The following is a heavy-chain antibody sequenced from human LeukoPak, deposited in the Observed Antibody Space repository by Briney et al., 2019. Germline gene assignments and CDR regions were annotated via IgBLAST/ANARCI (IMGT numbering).Heavy chain of an antibody. CDR1: GFMFSGYY. J-gene: IGHJ4*02. CDR2: INPNGGST. Sequence: ASLKVSCKASGFMFSGYYIHWVRQAPGQGLEWMGIINPNGGSTRYAQRFQGRVTMTRDMSTSTIYMELSSLRSEDTALFYCVSARCSGGSCYFLDSWGQGTLFTVSS. CDR3: VSARCSGGSCYFLDS. V-gene: IGHV1-46*01. D-gene: IGHD2-15*01.